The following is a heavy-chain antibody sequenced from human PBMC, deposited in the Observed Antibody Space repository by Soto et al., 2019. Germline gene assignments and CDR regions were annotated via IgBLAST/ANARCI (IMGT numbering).Heavy chain of an antibody. J-gene: IGHJ4*02. D-gene: IGHD4-17*01. CDR2: ISYHGSDK. V-gene: IGHV3-30*18. Sequence: QVQLVESGGGVVQPGRSLRLSCAASGFTFSNYGMHWVRQAPGKGLEWVAVISYHGSDKYYADSVKGRFTISRANSKNPLYLQMDSLRAEDTAVYYCAKDHLTTTVTTVGYWGQGTRVTFSS. CDR1: GFTFSNYG. CDR3: AKDHLTTTVTTVGY.